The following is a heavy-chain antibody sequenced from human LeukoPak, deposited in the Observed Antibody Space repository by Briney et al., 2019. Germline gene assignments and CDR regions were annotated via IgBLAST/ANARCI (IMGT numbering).Heavy chain of an antibody. CDR1: GDSISGNY. J-gene: IGHJ4*02. CDR3: AREVVRGLEFDC. V-gene: IGHV4-59*01. D-gene: IGHD3-10*01. CDR2: IYYDGST. Sequence: SETLSLTCTVSGDSISGNYWTWIRQPPGKGLEWIGYIYYDGSTNYNPSLQSRVTISVDTSKSQFSLRLTSVTAADTAVYYCAREVVRGLEFDCWGQGTLATVSS.